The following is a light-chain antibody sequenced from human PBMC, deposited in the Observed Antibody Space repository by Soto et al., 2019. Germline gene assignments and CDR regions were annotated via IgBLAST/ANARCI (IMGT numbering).Light chain of an antibody. J-gene: IGKJ2*01. Sequence: ETVMTQSPGTLSVSVGDRVTLSCRASQSVSSDLAWYQQKSGQAPRLLVFGASTRATSIPARFSGSGTGTEFTLTISSLQSEDFAVYYCQQCRNWPYTFGQGTKLEIK. CDR1: QSVSSD. CDR2: GAS. CDR3: QQCRNWPYT. V-gene: IGKV3-15*01.